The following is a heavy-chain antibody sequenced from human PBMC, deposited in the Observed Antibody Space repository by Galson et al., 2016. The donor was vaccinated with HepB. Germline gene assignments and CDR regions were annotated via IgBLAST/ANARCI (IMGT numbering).Heavy chain of an antibody. Sequence: SLRLSCAASGFTFSSYAMTWVRQAPGKGLEWVSSMPGSGDRAYYADSVKGRFTISRDNSKNTLYLQMNSLRAEDTAVYYCAKDPATVGLMYYLDSWGQGTLVTVSS. CDR3: AKDPATVGLMYYLDS. CDR1: GFTFSSYA. J-gene: IGHJ4*02. CDR2: MPGSGDRA. D-gene: IGHD3-16*01. V-gene: IGHV3-23*01.